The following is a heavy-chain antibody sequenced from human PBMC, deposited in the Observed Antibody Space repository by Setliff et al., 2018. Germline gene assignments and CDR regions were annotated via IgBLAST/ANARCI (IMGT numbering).Heavy chain of an antibody. D-gene: IGHD5-18*01. CDR3: AKVLGGYSYGFCDY. CDR1: GFTFSNYA. V-gene: IGHV3-23*01. J-gene: IGHJ4*02. CDR2: ISGTGGST. Sequence: GGSLRLSCAASGFTFSNYAMSWVRQAPGKGLEWVSSISGTGGSTYYSDSVRGRFTISRDNSKSTLYLQMNSLRAEDTALYYCAKVLGGYSYGFCDYWGQGTLVTSPQ.